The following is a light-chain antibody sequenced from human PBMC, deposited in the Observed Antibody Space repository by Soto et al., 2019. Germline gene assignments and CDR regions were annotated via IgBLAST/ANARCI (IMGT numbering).Light chain of an antibody. CDR2: LGS. V-gene: IGKV2-28*01. J-gene: IGKJ4*01. Sequence: DIVMTQSPLSLPVTPGEPASISCRASQSLLQSNGFNYLDWFLQKPGQSPQLLIYLGSTRASGVPDMFSGSGSGTDFTLKISRVEAEDAGVYYCMQALQTPRTFGGGTKVEIK. CDR3: MQALQTPRT. CDR1: QSLLQSNGFNY.